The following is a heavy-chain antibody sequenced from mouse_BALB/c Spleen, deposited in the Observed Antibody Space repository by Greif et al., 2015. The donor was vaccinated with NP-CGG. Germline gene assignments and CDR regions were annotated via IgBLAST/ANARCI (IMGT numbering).Heavy chain of an antibody. J-gene: IGHJ4*01. CDR2: ISSGGSYT. CDR3: ATTGGYAMDY. CDR1: GFAFSSYA. Sequence: EVNLVESGGGLVKPGGSLKLSCSASGFAFSSYAMSWVRQTPEKRLEWVATISSGGSYTYYPDSVKGRFTISRDNAKNTLYLQMSSLRPEDTAMYYCATTGGYAMDYWGQGTSVTVSS. D-gene: IGHD4-1*02. V-gene: IGHV5-9-1*01.